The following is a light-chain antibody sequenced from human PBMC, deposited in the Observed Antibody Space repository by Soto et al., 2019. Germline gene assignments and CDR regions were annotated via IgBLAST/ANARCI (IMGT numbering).Light chain of an antibody. J-gene: IGKJ5*01. CDR2: DAS. Sequence: IQMTQSPSSLSASVGDRVTMTFQATQDIRKYLNWYQQKPGKAPKLLIYDASSLETGVPSRFSGSGSGTDFTFTISSLQPEDFATYYCQQYDNLPLIFGQGTRLEI. CDR1: QDIRKY. V-gene: IGKV1-33*01. CDR3: QQYDNLPLI.